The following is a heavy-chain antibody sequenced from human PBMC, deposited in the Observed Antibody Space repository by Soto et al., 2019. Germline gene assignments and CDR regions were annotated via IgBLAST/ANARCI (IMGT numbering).Heavy chain of an antibody. J-gene: IGHJ4*02. CDR2: ISAGGNLI. D-gene: IGHD6-13*01. CDR3: AKRQGIGAAAKNFDF. V-gene: IGHV3-23*01. Sequence: PGGSLRLSCAASGFIFSNHDMSWVRQVPGKGLEWVSGISAGGNLIYYADSVRGRFTMSRDNSKNMLYLQMNSPRAEDTAVYFCAKRQGIGAAAKNFDFWGQGARVTVSS. CDR1: GFIFSNHD.